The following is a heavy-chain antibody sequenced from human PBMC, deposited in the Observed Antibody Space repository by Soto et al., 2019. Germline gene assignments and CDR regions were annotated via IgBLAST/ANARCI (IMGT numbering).Heavy chain of an antibody. D-gene: IGHD1-26*01. CDR2: ISYDGSNK. CDR3: ARETWEKATLDY. J-gene: IGHJ4*02. CDR1: GFTFSSYA. V-gene: IGHV3-30-3*01. Sequence: QAQRVESGGGVVQPGRSLRLSCAASGFTFSSYAMHWDRQAPGKGLEWVAAISYDGSNKYYADSVKGRFTISRDNSKNTLYLQMNSLRAEDTAVYYCARETWEKATLDYWGQGTLVTVSS.